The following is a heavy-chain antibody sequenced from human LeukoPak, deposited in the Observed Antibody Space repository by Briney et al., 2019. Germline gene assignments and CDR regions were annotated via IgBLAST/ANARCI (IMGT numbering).Heavy chain of an antibody. Sequence: GGSLRVSCAASGFTFSSYAMHWVRQAPGKGMEYVSAVSSNGGSTYYANSVKGRFTISRDNSKNTLYLQMGSLRGEDMAVYYCARDLFTSSSYFYYMDVWGKGTTVTVSS. J-gene: IGHJ6*03. CDR1: GFTFSSYA. CDR2: VSSNGGST. D-gene: IGHD6-6*01. V-gene: IGHV3-64*01. CDR3: ARDLFTSSSYFYYMDV.